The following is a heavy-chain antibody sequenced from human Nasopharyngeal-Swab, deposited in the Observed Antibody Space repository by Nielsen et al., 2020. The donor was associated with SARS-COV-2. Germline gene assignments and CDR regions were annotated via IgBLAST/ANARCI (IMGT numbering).Heavy chain of an antibody. CDR1: GFTFSSYA. D-gene: IGHD5-18*01. Sequence: LSLTCAASGFTFSSYAMHWVRQAPGKGLEWVAVIPYDGSNKYYADSVKGRFTISRDNSKNTLYLQMNSLRAEDTAVYYCARDYTAMLYYYYYMDVWGKGTTVTVSS. CDR2: IPYDGSNK. CDR3: ARDYTAMLYYYYYMDV. J-gene: IGHJ6*03. V-gene: IGHV3-30-3*01.